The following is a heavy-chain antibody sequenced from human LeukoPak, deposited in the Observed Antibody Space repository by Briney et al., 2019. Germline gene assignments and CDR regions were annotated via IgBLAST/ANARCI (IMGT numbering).Heavy chain of an antibody. D-gene: IGHD3-22*01. V-gene: IGHV4-59*01. Sequence: SETLSLTCTVSGGSISSYYWSWIRQPPGKGLEWIGYIYYSGSTNYNPSLKSRVTISVDTSKNQFSLKLSSVTAADTAVYYCARDFYSDSSGPYYFDYWGQGTLVTVSS. CDR3: ARDFYSDSSGPYYFDY. CDR2: IYYSGST. CDR1: GGSISSYY. J-gene: IGHJ4*02.